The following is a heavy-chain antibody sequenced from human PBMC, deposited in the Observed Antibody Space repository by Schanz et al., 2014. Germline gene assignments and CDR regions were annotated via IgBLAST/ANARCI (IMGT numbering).Heavy chain of an antibody. CDR1: GDSISNYY. V-gene: IGHV4-59*08. J-gene: IGHJ3*02. CDR2: IYYSGST. CDR3: ARHVLPYDAFDI. Sequence: QVQLHESGPGLVKPSETLSLTCTVSGDSISNYYWTWIRPPPGKRLEWIGYIYYSGSTKYNPSLKSRVTMSVDTSKKQFSLRLSSVSAADTAVYYCARHVLPYDAFDIWGQGTVVTVSS.